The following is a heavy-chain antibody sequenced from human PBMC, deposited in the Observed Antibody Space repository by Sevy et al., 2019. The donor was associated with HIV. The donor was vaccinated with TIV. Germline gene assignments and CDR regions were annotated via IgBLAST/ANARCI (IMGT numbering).Heavy chain of an antibody. CDR1: GYTFTSYG. D-gene: IGHD3-22*01. J-gene: IGHJ6*02. CDR2: ISAYNGNT. CDR3: ARYYDSSGYYYGEGPHYYYGMDV. V-gene: IGHV1-18*01. Sequence: ASVKVSCKASGYTFTSYGISWVRQAPGQGLEWMGWISAYNGNTNYAQKLQGRVTMTTDTSTSTAYMELRILRSDDTAVYYCARYYDSSGYYYGEGPHYYYGMDVWGQGTTVTVSS.